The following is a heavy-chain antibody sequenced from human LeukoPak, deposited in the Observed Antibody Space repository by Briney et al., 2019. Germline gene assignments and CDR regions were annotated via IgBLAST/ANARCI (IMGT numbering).Heavy chain of an antibody. CDR1: GGSISSSSYY. Sequence: PSETLSLTCTVSGGSISSSSYYWGWIRQPPGKGLEWIGSIYYSGSTYYNPSLKSRVTISVDTSKNQFSLKLSSVTAADTAVYYCARRWGDSSGYFLYYYYYMDVWGKGTTVTISS. D-gene: IGHD3-22*01. V-gene: IGHV4-39*07. CDR2: IYYSGST. CDR3: ARRWGDSSGYFLYYYYYMDV. J-gene: IGHJ6*03.